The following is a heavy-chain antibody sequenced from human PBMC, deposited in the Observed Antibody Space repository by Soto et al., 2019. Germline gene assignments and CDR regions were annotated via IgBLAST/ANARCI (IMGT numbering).Heavy chain of an antibody. J-gene: IGHJ4*02. D-gene: IGHD2-21*02. CDR3: AAAALCGADCYFFEY. CDR1: GFNLTNYE. V-gene: IGHV3-48*03. CDR2: IRGSSNNI. Sequence: EVKLLETGGGSVQPGGSLRLSCAVSGFNLTNYEMNWVRQVPGKGLEWISKIRGSSNNIYYADSVKGRFTISRDNANNLLFLQMNSLRAEDTAFYYCAAAALCGADCYFFEYWGQGTLVTVSS.